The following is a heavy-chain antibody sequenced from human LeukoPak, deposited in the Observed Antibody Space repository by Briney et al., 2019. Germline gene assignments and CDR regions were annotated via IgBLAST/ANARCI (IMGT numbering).Heavy chain of an antibody. D-gene: IGHD3-10*01. CDR2: INHSGST. CDR1: GGSFSGYY. CDR3: ARGRGWFGELRKRWFDP. J-gene: IGHJ5*02. V-gene: IGHV4-34*01. Sequence: KPSETLSLTCAVYGGSFSGYYWSWIRQPPGKGLEWIGEINHSGSTNYNPSLKSRVTISVDTSKNQFSLKLSSVTAADTAVYYCARGRGWFGELRKRWFDPWGQGTLVTVSS.